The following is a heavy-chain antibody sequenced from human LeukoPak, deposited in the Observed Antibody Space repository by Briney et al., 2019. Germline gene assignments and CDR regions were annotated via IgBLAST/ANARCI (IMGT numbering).Heavy chain of an antibody. CDR2: IIPIFGTA. Sequence: GASVKVSCKASGGTFSSYAISWVRQAPGQGLEWMGGIIPIFGTANYAQKFQGRVTITADESTSTAYMELSSLRSEDTAVYYCARDRQPYTMKSPPWNWGQGTLVTAS. CDR1: GGTFSSYA. V-gene: IGHV1-69*13. J-gene: IGHJ4*02. D-gene: IGHD2-2*02. CDR3: ARDRQPYTMKSPPWN.